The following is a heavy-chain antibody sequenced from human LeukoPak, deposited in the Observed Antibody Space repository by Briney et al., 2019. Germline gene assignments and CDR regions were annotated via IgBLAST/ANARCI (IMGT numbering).Heavy chain of an antibody. D-gene: IGHD6-13*01. CDR2: VNPYSGDT. CDR3: ARDQGSLTRSWYTGY. CDR1: GYTFIGYH. J-gene: IGHJ4*02. Sequence: ASVKVSCKASGYTFIGYHIHWVRQAPGQGLEWMGRVNPYSGDTNFAQKFQGRVTMTRDTSITTAYMDLSSLTPGDTAVYFCARDQGSLTRSWYTGYWGQGTQVTVSS. V-gene: IGHV1-2*06.